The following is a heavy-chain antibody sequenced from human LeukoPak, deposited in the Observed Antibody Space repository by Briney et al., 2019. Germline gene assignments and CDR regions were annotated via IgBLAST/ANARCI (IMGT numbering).Heavy chain of an antibody. J-gene: IGHJ4*02. CDR3: ARWSSGSYYYVDY. CDR1: GGSISSYS. D-gene: IGHD3-22*01. V-gene: IGHV4-4*07. Sequence: SETLSHTCTVSGGSISSYSWSWIRQPAGKGLEWIGRMYSSGSTNYNPSLKSRVTMSVDTSKNQFSLKLSSVTAADTAVYYCARWSSGSYYYVDYWGQGTLVTVSS. CDR2: MYSSGST.